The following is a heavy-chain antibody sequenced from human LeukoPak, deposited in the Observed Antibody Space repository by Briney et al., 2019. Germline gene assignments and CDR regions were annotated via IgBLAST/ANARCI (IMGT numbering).Heavy chain of an antibody. CDR3: ASHWAQQVVSDY. V-gene: IGHV3-48*01. Sequence: GGSLRLSCAASGFTFSSYSMNWVRQAPGKGLEWVSYISSSSSTIYYADSVKGRFTISRDNSKNTLYLQMNSLRAEDTAVYYCASHWAQQVVSDYWGQGTLVTVSS. CDR1: GFTFSSYS. D-gene: IGHD6-13*01. J-gene: IGHJ4*02. CDR2: ISSSSSTI.